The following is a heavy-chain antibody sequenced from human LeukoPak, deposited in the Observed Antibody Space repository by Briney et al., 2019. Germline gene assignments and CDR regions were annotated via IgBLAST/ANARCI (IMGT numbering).Heavy chain of an antibody. CDR2: IRYDGSSE. V-gene: IGHV3-30*02. Sequence: PGGSLRLSCAASGFTFSNYAMSWVRQAPGKGLEWVAFIRYDGSSEYYADSVKGRFTISRDNSKNTLYLQMNSLRLEDTAVYYCTKVRVLRLGIPPPDYWGQGTLVTVSS. D-gene: IGHD3-16*01. CDR3: TKVRVLRLGIPPPDY. CDR1: GFTFSNYA. J-gene: IGHJ4*02.